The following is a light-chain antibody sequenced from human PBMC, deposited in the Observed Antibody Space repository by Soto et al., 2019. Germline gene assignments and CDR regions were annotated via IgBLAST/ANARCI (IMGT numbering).Light chain of an antibody. Sequence: DIVMTQSPDSLAVSLGERATINCKSSQSVLYSSNNKNYLAWYQHKPGQPPKLLIYWASMRESGVPDRFSGSGSGTDFTLTISSLQAEDVAVYYCHQYYTTPWAFGQGTKVEIK. CDR1: QSVLYSSNNKNY. CDR3: HQYYTTPWA. V-gene: IGKV4-1*01. J-gene: IGKJ1*01. CDR2: WAS.